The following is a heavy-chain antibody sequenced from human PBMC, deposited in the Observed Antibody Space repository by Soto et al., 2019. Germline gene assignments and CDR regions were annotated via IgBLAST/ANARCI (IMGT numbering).Heavy chain of an antibody. CDR1: GDSISTYY. CDR2: IYNSATT. D-gene: IGHD3-16*01. Sequence: SETLSLTWTVSGDSISTYYWTWIRQPPGKGLEWIGYIYNSATTKYNPSLKSRVTISVDTSKNQFSLKLSSVTTADTAVYYCARGRFDFIWGTPAPYLDYWGQGALVTVSS. J-gene: IGHJ4*02. CDR3: ARGRFDFIWGTPAPYLDY. V-gene: IGHV4-59*01.